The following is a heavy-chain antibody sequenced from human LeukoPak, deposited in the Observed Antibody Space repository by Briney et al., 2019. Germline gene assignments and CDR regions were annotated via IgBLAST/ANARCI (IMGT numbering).Heavy chain of an antibody. CDR2: ITSDGGGT. V-gene: IGHV3-64*01. D-gene: IGHD3-10*01. CDR3: ARKYYYGSGSSYYYQYYMDV. CDR1: GFPFSNYP. Sequence: GGSLRLSCVASGFPFSNYPMHWLRQAPGKGLEYVSAITSDGGGTYYANSVKGRFTISRDNSKNTLYLQMGSLRADDMAVYYCARKYYYGSGSSYYYQYYMDVWGKGTTVTVSS. J-gene: IGHJ6*03.